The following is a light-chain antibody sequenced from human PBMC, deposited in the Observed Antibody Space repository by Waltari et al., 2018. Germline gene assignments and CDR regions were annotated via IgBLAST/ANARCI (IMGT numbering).Light chain of an antibody. CDR2: AAS. V-gene: IGKV1-6*01. CDR1: QGIRND. J-gene: IGKJ4*01. CDR3: LQDYNYPLT. Sequence: ALHMTQSPSSLSASVGDRVIITCRASQGIRNDLGWYQQKPGKAPKLLIYAASSLQSGVPSRFSGSGSGTDFTLTISSLQPEDFATYYCLQDYNYPLTFGGGTKVEI.